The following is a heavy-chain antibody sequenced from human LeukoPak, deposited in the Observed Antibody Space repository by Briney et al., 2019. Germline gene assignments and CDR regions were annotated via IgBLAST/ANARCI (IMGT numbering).Heavy chain of an antibody. V-gene: IGHV4-59*01. D-gene: IGHD6-13*01. CDR2: IYYSGST. Sequence: SETLSLTCTVSGGSISGYYWSWIRQPPGKGLGWVGYIYYSGSTNYNPSLKSRVTISVDTSKNQFSLNLTSVTAADTAVYYCARVGHVGMGNSARYYGTDVWGQGTTVTVS. CDR3: ARVGHVGMGNSARYYGTDV. CDR1: GGSISGYY. J-gene: IGHJ6*02.